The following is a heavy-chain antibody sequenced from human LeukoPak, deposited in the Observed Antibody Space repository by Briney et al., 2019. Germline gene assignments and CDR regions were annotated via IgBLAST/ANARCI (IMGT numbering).Heavy chain of an antibody. Sequence: SETLSLTCAVYGGSFSGYYWSWIRQPPGKGLEWIGEINHSGSTNYNPSLKSRVTISVDTYKNQFSLKLSSVTAADTAVYYCARLYGDYAHWGQGTLVTVSS. CDR1: GGSFSGYY. CDR2: INHSGST. J-gene: IGHJ4*02. D-gene: IGHD4-17*01. CDR3: ARLYGDYAH. V-gene: IGHV4-34*01.